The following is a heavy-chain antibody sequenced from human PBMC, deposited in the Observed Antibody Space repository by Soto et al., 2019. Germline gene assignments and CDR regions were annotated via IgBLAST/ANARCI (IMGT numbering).Heavy chain of an antibody. D-gene: IGHD3-3*01. V-gene: IGHV4-34*01. Sequence: SETLSLTCAVYGGSFSGYYWSWIRQPPGKGLEWIGEINHSGSTNYNPSLKSRVTISVDTSKNQFSLKLSSVTAADTAVYYCARGPLIYDYDFWSGYSPYYYYYGMDVWGQGTTVTVSS. CDR3: ARGPLIYDYDFWSGYSPYYYYYGMDV. CDR1: GGSFSGYY. J-gene: IGHJ6*02. CDR2: INHSGST.